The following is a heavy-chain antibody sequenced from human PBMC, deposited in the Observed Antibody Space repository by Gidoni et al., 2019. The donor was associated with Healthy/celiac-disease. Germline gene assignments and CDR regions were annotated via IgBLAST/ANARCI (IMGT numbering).Heavy chain of an antibody. D-gene: IGHD6-13*01. J-gene: IGHJ4*02. V-gene: IGHV3-33*08. CDR1: GFTFRSYG. Sequence: QVQLLESGGGLVQPGRSLRLSCAASGFTFRSYGMHWVRQAPGKGLEWVAVIWYEGSNKYYADSVKGGFTISRDNSKNTMYLQMNSLRAEDTAVYYCAREIALYSSSWTPFDYWGQGTLVTVSS. CDR2: IWYEGSNK. CDR3: AREIALYSSSWTPFDY.